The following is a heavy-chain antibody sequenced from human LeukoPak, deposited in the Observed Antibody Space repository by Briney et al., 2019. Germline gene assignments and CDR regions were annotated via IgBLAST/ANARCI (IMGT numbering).Heavy chain of an antibody. CDR2: ISGSGGST. CDR3: ANGGLCSGGSCYSVDY. V-gene: IGHV3-23*01. Sequence: PGGSLRLSCAASGFTFSSYAMSWVRQAPGKGLEWVSAISGSGGSTYYADSVKGRFTISRDNSKNTLYLQMNSLRAEDTAVYYCANGGLCSGGSCYSVDYWGQGTLVTVSS. CDR1: GFTFSSYA. J-gene: IGHJ4*02. D-gene: IGHD2-15*01.